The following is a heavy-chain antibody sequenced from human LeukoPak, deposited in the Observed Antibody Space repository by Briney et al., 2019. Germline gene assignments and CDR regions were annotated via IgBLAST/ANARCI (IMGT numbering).Heavy chain of an antibody. CDR1: GFAFSSYA. V-gene: IGHV3-23*01. CDR2: ISGGGGST. CDR3: AKQGDQLALRRIRVTQFDY. Sequence: GGSLRLSCEASGFAFSSYAMTWVRQAPGKGLEWVSAISGGGGSTYYADSVKGRFTISRDNSKNTLYLQMNSLRAEDTAVYYCAKQGDQLALRRIRVTQFDYWGQGTLVTVSS. J-gene: IGHJ4*02. D-gene: IGHD2-2*01.